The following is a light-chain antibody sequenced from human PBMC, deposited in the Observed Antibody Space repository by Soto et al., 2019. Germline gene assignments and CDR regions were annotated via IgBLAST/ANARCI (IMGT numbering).Light chain of an antibody. Sequence: DIQVTQSPSTLSVSVGDRVTITCRASQSISSWLAWYQQKPGKAPKLLIYDASSLESGVPARFSGSGSGTEFTLTIISRQHDDFVTYYYHQYNSYSPLIFGPGTKVDIK. CDR3: HQYNSYSPLI. CDR2: DAS. J-gene: IGKJ3*01. CDR1: QSISSW. V-gene: IGKV1-5*01.